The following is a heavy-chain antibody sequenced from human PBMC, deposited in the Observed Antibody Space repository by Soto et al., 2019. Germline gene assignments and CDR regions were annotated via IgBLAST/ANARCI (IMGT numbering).Heavy chain of an antibody. CDR3: ARSPSGWYSA. CDR1: GYSISSSNW. Sequence: SETLSLTCAVSGYSISSSNWWGWIRQPPGKGLEWIGYIYYSGTTYYNPSLKSRVTMSVDTSKNQFSLKLSSVTAADTAVYYCARSPSGWYSACGQGTLVTVSS. J-gene: IGHJ5*02. D-gene: IGHD6-19*01. CDR2: IYYSGTT. V-gene: IGHV4-28*01.